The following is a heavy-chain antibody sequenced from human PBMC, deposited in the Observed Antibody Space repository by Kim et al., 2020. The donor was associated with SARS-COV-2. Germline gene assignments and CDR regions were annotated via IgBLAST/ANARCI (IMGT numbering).Heavy chain of an antibody. CDR3: AASQGGGQFAFDI. Sequence: SVKVSCKASGFTFTSSAMQWVRQARGQRLEWIGWIVVGSGNTNYAQKFQERVTITRDMSTSTAYMELSSLRSEDTAVYYCAASQGGGQFAFDIWGQGTMVTVSS. CDR2: IVVGSGNT. CDR1: GFTFTSSA. J-gene: IGHJ3*02. V-gene: IGHV1-58*02. D-gene: IGHD3-16*01.